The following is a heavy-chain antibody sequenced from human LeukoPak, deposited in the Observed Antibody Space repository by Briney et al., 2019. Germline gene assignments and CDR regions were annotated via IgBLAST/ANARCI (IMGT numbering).Heavy chain of an antibody. CDR2: MNPNSGNT. J-gene: IGHJ6*03. V-gene: IGHV1-8*03. Sequence: ASVKVSCKASGYTFTSYDINWVRQATGQGLEWMGWMNPNSGNTGYAQKFQGRVTITRNTSISTAYMELSSLRSEDTAVYYCARGKSEGRHYDFWSGYLGPYYYYYMDVWGKGTTVTVSS. D-gene: IGHD3-3*01. CDR3: ARGKSEGRHYDFWSGYLGPYYYYYMDV. CDR1: GYTFTSYD.